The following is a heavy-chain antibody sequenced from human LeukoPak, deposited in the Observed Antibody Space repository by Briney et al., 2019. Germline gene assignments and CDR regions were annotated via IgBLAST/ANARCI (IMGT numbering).Heavy chain of an antibody. CDR1: GFTLSDYY. D-gene: IGHD3-22*01. V-gene: IGHV3-7*01. Sequence: GGSLRLSCAASGFTLSDYYMDWVRQAPGKGLEWVGNIKQDGSERNYVDSVKCRFTISRDNAKKSLYLQMNSLRAEDTAVYYCARDWGAYYHFFDYWGQGTLVTVSS. CDR2: IKQDGSER. CDR3: ARDWGAYYHFFDY. J-gene: IGHJ4*02.